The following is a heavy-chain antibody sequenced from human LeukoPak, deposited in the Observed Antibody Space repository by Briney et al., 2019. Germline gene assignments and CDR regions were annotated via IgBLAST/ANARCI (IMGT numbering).Heavy chain of an antibody. D-gene: IGHD3-10*01. CDR1: GFNFASNW. V-gene: IGHV3-74*01. J-gene: IGHJ6*02. Sequence: GGSLRLSCAASGFNFASNWMHWVRQTPGKGLMWVSRINSGGSGTNYADSVEGRFTISRDNAKNTLYLQMNSLRAEDTAVYYCARDYGRSRDYGMDVWGQGTTVTVSS. CDR3: ARDYGRSRDYGMDV. CDR2: INSGGSGT.